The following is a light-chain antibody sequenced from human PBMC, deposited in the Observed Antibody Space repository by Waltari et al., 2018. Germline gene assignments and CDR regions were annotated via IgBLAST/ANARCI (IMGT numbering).Light chain of an antibody. Sequence: DIQMTQSPSTLSASVGDRVTITCRASQIISSCLAWYQQKPGKAPNFLIYKASSLEGGVPSRFSGSGSGTEFTLTISSLQPDDFATYYCQQYNSYPWTFGQGTKVEIK. CDR3: QQYNSYPWT. J-gene: IGKJ1*01. CDR2: KAS. V-gene: IGKV1-5*03. CDR1: QIISSC.